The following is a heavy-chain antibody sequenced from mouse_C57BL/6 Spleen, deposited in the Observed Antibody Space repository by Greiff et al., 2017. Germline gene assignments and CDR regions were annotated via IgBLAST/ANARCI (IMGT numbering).Heavy chain of an antibody. J-gene: IGHJ4*01. CDR1: GFNIKNTY. V-gene: IGHV14-3*01. CDR3: ARDNDYDAMDY. CDR2: IAPANGNT. Sequence: EVQGVESVAELVRPGASVKLSCTASGFNIKNTYMHWVKQRPEQGLEWIGRIAPANGNTKYAPKFQGQATITADTSSNTAYLQLSSLTSEDTAIYYCARDNDYDAMDYWGQGTSVTVSS.